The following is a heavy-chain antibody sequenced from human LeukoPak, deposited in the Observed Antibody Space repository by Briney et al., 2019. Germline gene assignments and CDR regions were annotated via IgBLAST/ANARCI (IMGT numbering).Heavy chain of an antibody. CDR1: GFPFNMFA. Sequence: GGSLRLSCTGSGFPFNMFAMNWFRQAPGQGLEWVPGLSRGGETRKYADSVKGRFTVSRDASKNMVFLQMNDLRPEDTAVYYCAKEQRIRHCSEGVCMEGYYFDYWGQGSLVTVSS. CDR3: AKEQRIRHCSEGVCMEGYYFDY. V-gene: IGHV3-23*01. J-gene: IGHJ4*02. CDR2: LSRGGETR. D-gene: IGHD2-8*01.